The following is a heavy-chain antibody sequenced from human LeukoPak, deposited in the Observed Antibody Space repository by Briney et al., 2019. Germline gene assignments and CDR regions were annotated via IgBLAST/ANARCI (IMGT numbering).Heavy chain of an antibody. CDR1: GYTFTGYG. J-gene: IGHJ4*02. CDR3: ARVTLGYCSGGSCYVIDY. CDR2: ISAYNGNT. Sequence: GASVKVSCKASGYTFTGYGISWVRQAPGQGLEWMGWISAYNGNTNYAQKLQGRVTMTTDTSTSTAYMELRSLRSDDTAVYYCARVTLGYCSGGSCYVIDYWGQGTLVTVSS. V-gene: IGHV1-18*01. D-gene: IGHD2-15*01.